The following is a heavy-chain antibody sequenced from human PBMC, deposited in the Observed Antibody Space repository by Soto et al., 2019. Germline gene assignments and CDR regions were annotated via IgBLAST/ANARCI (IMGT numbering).Heavy chain of an antibody. Sequence: PSETLSLTCAVYGGSFSGYYWSWIRQPPGKGLEWIGEINHSGSTNYNPSLKSRVTISVDTSKNQFSLKLSSVTAADTAVYYCAKGPLLVRGGIIPSYYFDYWGQGTLVTVSS. D-gene: IGHD3-10*01. CDR1: GGSFSGYY. V-gene: IGHV4-34*01. CDR3: AKGPLLVRGGIIPSYYFDY. J-gene: IGHJ4*02. CDR2: INHSGST.